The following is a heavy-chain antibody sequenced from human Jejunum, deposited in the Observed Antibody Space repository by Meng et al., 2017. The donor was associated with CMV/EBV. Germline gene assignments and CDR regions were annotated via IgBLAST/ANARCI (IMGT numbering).Heavy chain of an antibody. J-gene: IGHJ4*02. D-gene: IGHD5-12*01. CDR1: VGSFASYA. CDR2: IVPLVAVT. Sequence: KTSVGSFASYAISWVRQAPGQRLEWMGRIVPLVAVTNYAPRFQGRVTITADMSTTTSFMELSSLSTEDTAVYYCAKDLSGHEGLFDSWGQGTLVTVSS. CDR3: AKDLSGHEGLFDS. V-gene: IGHV1-69*04.